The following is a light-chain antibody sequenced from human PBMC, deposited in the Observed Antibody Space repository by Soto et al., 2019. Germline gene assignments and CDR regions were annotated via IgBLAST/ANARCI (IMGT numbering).Light chain of an antibody. Sequence: DIQMTQSPSTLSGSVGDRVTITCRASQTISSWLAWYQQKPGKAPKLLIYKASSLESGVPARFSGSGSGTDFTLTISSLEPEDFAVYYCQQRSNWITFGQGTRLEIK. J-gene: IGKJ5*01. CDR1: QTISSW. CDR3: QQRSNWIT. CDR2: KAS. V-gene: IGKV1-5*03.